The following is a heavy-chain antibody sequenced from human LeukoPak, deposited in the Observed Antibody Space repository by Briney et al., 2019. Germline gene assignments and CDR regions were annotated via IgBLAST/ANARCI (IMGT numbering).Heavy chain of an antibody. CDR1: DGSFY. CDR2: INHSGGA. Sequence: SGTLSLTCTVYDGSFYWSWIRQPPGKGLEWIGEINHSGGAIYNPSLKSRVTISVDTSKNQFSLRLSSVTAADTAVYYCARGQIRLTDWGQGTLVTVSS. V-gene: IGHV4-34*01. J-gene: IGHJ4*02. CDR3: ARGQIRLTD. D-gene: IGHD3-9*01.